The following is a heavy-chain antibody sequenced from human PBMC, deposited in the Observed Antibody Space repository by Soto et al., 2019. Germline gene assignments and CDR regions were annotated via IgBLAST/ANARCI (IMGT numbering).Heavy chain of an antibody. D-gene: IGHD3-10*01. J-gene: IGHJ4*02. CDR2: IYFTGSP. CDR1: RDSVNNKDYY. V-gene: IGHV4-39*01. Sequence: QVQLQESGPGLAKPSETLSLTCNVSRDSVNNKDYYWGWIRQPPGTGLEWIASIYFTGSPQSNPSLRSRITIPVDTTNTHFSLQLRSVTAAATAIYYCTRHSYTLPGIVDYWGQGTRVTVSS. CDR3: TRHSYTLPGIVDY.